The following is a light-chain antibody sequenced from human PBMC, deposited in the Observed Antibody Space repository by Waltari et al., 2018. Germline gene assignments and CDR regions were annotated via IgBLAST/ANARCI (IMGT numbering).Light chain of an antibody. CDR3: SSYTSTDVV. J-gene: IGLJ2*01. CDR2: DVS. V-gene: IGLV2-14*01. CDR1: SSDVGGYNY. Sequence: QSALTQPASVSGSPGQSITISCTGTSSDVGGYNYVSWYQQHPGKAPKLMIYDVSNRSSGCSNRFSGSKSGNTASLTISGLQAEDEADYYCSSYTSTDVVFGGGTKLTVL.